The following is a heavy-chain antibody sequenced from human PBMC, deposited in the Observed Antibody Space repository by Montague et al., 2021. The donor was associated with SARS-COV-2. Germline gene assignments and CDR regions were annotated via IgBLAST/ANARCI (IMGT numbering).Heavy chain of an antibody. Sequence: SETLSLTCTVSGGAERRRRWGEHTPAPGSHLEFICRILPEGRTDYNPSLNSRVTMSVDTSKNQFSLKLSSVTAADTAVYYCASGKYYDFWSGYYSHDYVSAMDVWGQGTTVTVSS. J-gene: IGHJ6*02. CDR1: GGAERRRR. D-gene: IGHD3-3*01. CDR2: ILPEGRT. V-gene: IGHV4-4*07. CDR3: ASGKYYDFWSGYYSHDYVSAMDV.